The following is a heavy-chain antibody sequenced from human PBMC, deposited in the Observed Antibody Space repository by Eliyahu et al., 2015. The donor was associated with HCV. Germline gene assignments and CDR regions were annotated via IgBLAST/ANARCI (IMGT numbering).Heavy chain of an antibody. CDR1: GYSFTDYW. CDR3: YTSFYYYGVDV. Sequence: EVLLVQSGAEVXKSGESLKIXXXXXGYSFTDYWXGWVRQMPGKGLEWVAIIYPPDPQTRYSPSFQGHVTISADMSISTAMYYCGRYGLSGCSGSRCYTSFYYYGVDVWGQGTTVTVS. CDR2: IYPPDPQT. J-gene: IGHJ6*02. V-gene: IGHV5-51*02. D-gene: IGHD2-2*02.